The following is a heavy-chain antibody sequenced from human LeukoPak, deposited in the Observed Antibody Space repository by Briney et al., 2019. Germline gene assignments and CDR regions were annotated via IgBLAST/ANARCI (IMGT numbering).Heavy chain of an antibody. J-gene: IGHJ3*02. CDR1: GYTLTELS. D-gene: IGHD1-26*01. CDR2: FDPEDGET. Sequence: ASVKVSCKVSGYTLTELSMHWVRQAPGKGLEWMGGFDPEDGETIYAQKFQGRVTMTEDTSTDTAYMELSGLRSEDTAVYYCATIIGSYYYAFDIWGQGTMVTVSS. V-gene: IGHV1-24*01. CDR3: ATIIGSYYYAFDI.